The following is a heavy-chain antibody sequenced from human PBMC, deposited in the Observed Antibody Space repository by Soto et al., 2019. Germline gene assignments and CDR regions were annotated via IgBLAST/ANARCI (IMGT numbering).Heavy chain of an antibody. CDR1: GYSFTTYA. CDR3: ARSYSSSWYWWFDP. V-gene: IGHV1-3*04. D-gene: IGHD6-13*01. Sequence: ASVKVSCKASGYSFTTYAIHWVRQAPGQRLEWMGWINTGNGDTKYSKKFQGRVTITRDTSASTAYMELSSLRSEDTAVYYCARSYSSSWYWWFDPWGQGTLVTVSS. CDR2: INTGNGDT. J-gene: IGHJ5*02.